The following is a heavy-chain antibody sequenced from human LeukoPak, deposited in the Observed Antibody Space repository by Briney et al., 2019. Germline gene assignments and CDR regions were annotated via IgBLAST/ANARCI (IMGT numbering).Heavy chain of an antibody. D-gene: IGHD6-25*01. J-gene: IGHJ6*03. V-gene: IGHV3-72*01. CDR2: TRNKVNSYNT. CDR1: GFTFSDHS. Sequence: GGSLRLSCATSGFTFSDHSMEWVRQAPGKGREGVGRTRNKVNSYNTKYAASVKRRFTISRDDSKTSMYLQMNSMITEDTAVYYCSRAAYSSVFYYYYMDVWGKGTTVTVSS. CDR3: SRAAYSSVFYYYYMDV.